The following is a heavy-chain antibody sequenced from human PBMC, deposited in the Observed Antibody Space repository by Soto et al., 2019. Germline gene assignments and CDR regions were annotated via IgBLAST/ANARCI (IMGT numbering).Heavy chain of an antibody. CDR2: ISAYNGNT. D-gene: IGHD3-3*01. CDR3: ARVYYDFWSGYFPVNYYMDV. Sequence: EASVKVSCKASGYTFTSYGISWVRQAPGQGLEWMGWISAYNGNTNYAQKLQGRVTMTTDTSTSTAYMELRSLRSDDTAVYYCARVYYDFWSGYFPVNYYMDVWGKGTTVTVSS. CDR1: GYTFTSYG. V-gene: IGHV1-18*01. J-gene: IGHJ6*03.